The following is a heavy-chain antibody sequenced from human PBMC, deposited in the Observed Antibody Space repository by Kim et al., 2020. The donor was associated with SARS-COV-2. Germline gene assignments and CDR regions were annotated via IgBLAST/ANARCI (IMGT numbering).Heavy chain of an antibody. J-gene: IGHJ4*02. CDR3: ASSSWYRGRARDPDY. CDR1: GFTFSSYS. V-gene: IGHV3-21*01. D-gene: IGHD6-13*01. Sequence: GGSLSLSCAASGFTFSSYSMNWVRQAPGKGMEWVSAISSSSSYIYYADSVKGRFTISRDNAKISLYLQMNSLRAEDTAVYYCASSSWYRGRARDPDYWGQGTLVTVSS. CDR2: ISSSSSYI.